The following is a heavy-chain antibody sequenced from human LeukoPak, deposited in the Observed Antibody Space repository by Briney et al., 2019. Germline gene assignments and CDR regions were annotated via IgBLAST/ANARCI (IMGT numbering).Heavy chain of an antibody. CDR3: ARVGQWELGRFHDY. J-gene: IGHJ4*02. Sequence: ASVKVSCKASGYTFTGYYMHWVRQAPGQGLEWMGWINPNSGGTNYAQKFQGRVTMTRDTSISTAYMELSRLRSDDTAVFYCARVGQWELGRFHDYWGQGTLVTVSS. CDR2: INPNSGGT. D-gene: IGHD1-26*01. CDR1: GYTFTGYY. V-gene: IGHV1-2*02.